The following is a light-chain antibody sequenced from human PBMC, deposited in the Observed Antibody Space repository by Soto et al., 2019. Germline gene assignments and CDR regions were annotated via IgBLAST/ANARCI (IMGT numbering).Light chain of an antibody. V-gene: IGLV1-40*01. CDR1: GSNIGAGYD. J-gene: IGLJ2*01. CDR2: GDT. CDR3: QSYDNSLSGWL. Sequence: QSVLTQPPSVSGAPGQRVTISCTGSGSNIGAGYDVHWYQQLPGTAPKLLISGDTNRPSGVPDRFSGSKSGTSASLAITGLQAEDEADYYCQSYDNSLSGWLFDGGTKVTVL.